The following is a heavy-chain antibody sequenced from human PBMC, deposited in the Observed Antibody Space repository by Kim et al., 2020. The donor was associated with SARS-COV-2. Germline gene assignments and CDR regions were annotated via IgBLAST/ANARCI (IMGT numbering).Heavy chain of an antibody. D-gene: IGHD3-22*01. V-gene: IGHV3-11*04. CDR3: ARGEGYYYDSSGYYYHY. J-gene: IGHJ4*02. Sequence: VKGRFTISRDNAKNSLYLQMNSLRAEDTAVYYCARGEGYYYDSSGYYYHYWGQGTLVTVSS.